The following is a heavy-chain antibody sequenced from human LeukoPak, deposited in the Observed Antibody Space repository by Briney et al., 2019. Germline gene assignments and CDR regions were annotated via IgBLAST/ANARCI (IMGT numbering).Heavy chain of an antibody. V-gene: IGHV3-23*01. CDR1: GFTLSSYA. D-gene: IGHD6-13*01. CDR2: ISGSGGST. CDR3: AKGLGVSSWSFDY. J-gene: IGHJ4*02. Sequence: GGSLRLSCAASGFTLSSYAMSWVRQAPGKGLEWVSAISGSGGSTYYADSVKGRFTISRDNSKNTLYLQMNSLRAEDTAVYYCAKGLGVSSWSFDYWGQGTLVTVSS.